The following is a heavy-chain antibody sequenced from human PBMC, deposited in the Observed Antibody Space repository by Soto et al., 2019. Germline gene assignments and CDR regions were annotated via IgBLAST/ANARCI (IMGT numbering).Heavy chain of an antibody. CDR1: GFTFSNYA. CDR3: AKAKFDLRFLEPGDY. D-gene: IGHD3-3*01. Sequence: PGGSLRLSCAASGFTFSNYALTWVRQAPGKGLEWVSGISGGGGRSTFYADSVKGRFTISRDNSKNTLYLQMNSLRAEDTAVYYCAKAKFDLRFLEPGDYCGQGTLVTVSS. J-gene: IGHJ4*02. V-gene: IGHV3-23*01. CDR2: ISGGGGRST.